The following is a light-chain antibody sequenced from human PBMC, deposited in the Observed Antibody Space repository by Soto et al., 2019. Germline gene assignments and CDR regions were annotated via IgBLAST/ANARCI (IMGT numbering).Light chain of an antibody. J-gene: IGKJ1*01. CDR3: QQYNNWPWT. Sequence: EIVMTQSPPTLSLSPGERATPSCRASQSISDTLAWYQQKPGQAPRLLIHGASTRATGFPARFSGSGSGTDFTLTISSLQSEDFAAYYCQQYNNWPWTFGQGTKVDI. CDR2: GAS. V-gene: IGKV3-15*01. CDR1: QSISDT.